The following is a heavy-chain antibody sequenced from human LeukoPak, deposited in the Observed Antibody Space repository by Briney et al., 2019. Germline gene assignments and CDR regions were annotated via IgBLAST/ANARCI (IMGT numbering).Heavy chain of an antibody. J-gene: IGHJ6*02. Sequence: GGSLRLSCAASGFTVSSNYMSWVRQAPGKGLEWVSVIYSGGSTYYADSVKGRFTISRDNSKNTLYLQMNSLRAEDTAVYYCAREGGSYSLPRYYYGMDVWGQGTTVTVSS. CDR2: IYSGGST. CDR3: AREGGSYSLPRYYYGMDV. CDR1: GFTVSSNY. V-gene: IGHV3-66*02. D-gene: IGHD3-10*01.